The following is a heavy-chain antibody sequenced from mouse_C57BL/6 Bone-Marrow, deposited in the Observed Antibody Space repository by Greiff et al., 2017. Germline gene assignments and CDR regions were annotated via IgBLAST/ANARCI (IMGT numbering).Heavy chain of an antibody. CDR1: GYTFTSYW. D-gene: IGHD1-1*01. J-gene: IGHJ1*03. CDR3: ARDYGSSYVDFDV. V-gene: IGHV1-72*01. CDR2: IDPNSGGT. Sequence: QQSCKASGYTFTSYWMHWVKQRPGRGLEWIGRIDPNSGGTKYNEKFKSKATLTVDKPSSTAYMQLSSLTSEDSAVYYCARDYGSSYVDFDVWGTGTTVTVSS.